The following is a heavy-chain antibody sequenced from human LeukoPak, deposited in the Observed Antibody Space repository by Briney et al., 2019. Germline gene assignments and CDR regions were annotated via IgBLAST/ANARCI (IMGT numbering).Heavy chain of an antibody. CDR3: AKETPNYYASSGYSPQLRYFDY. D-gene: IGHD3-22*01. J-gene: IGHJ4*02. CDR1: GFTFSSYA. CDR2: ISGSGDGT. Sequence: PGGSLRLSCAASGFTFSSYAMTWVRQAPGKGLEWVSGISGSGDGTYYADSVKGRFTISRDNSKNTLYLQMNSLRAEDTAVYYCAKETPNYYASSGYSPQLRYFDYWGQGTLVTVSS. V-gene: IGHV3-23*01.